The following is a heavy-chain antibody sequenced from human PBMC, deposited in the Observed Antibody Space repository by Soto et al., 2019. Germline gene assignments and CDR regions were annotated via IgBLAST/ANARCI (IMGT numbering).Heavy chain of an antibody. J-gene: IGHJ4*02. CDR1: GFTFSSYS. D-gene: IGHD5-12*01. CDR2: ISSSSSYI. CDR3: ARVAGYSRYDDAYFDY. V-gene: IGHV3-21*01. Sequence: VGSLRVSCADSGFTFSSYSMNWVRQAPGKGLEWVSSISSSSSYIYYADSVKGRFTISRDNAKNSLYLQMNSLRAEDTAVYYCARVAGYSRYDDAYFDYWGQGTLVTVSS.